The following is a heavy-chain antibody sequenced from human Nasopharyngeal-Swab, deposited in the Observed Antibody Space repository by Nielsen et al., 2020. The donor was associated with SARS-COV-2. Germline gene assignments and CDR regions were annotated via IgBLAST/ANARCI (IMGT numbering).Heavy chain of an antibody. D-gene: IGHD3-16*01. CDR3: ARDGANRYYYYGMDV. J-gene: IGHJ6*02. V-gene: IGHV4-61*01. CDR1: GGSISSGSYY. Sequence: SETLSLTCTVSGGSISSGSYYWSWIRQPPGKGLEWIGYIYYSGSTNYNPSLKSRVTISVDTSKNQFSLKLSSVTAADTAVYYCARDGANRYYYYGMDVWGQGTTVTVSS. CDR2: IYYSGST.